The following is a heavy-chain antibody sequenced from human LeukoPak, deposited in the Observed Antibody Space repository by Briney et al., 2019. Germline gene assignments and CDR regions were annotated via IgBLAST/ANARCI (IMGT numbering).Heavy chain of an antibody. D-gene: IGHD1-1*01. CDR2: IYISAST. V-gene: IGHV4-61*02. CDR1: GDSISSGDYC. CDR3: ARHRGTWNDDRFDY. J-gene: IGHJ4*02. Sequence: PSETLSLTCTVSGDSISSGDYCWGWMGQPAGKGLEWIGRIYISASTNYNPSRKSRVSMSVYTSKNQFSLKLSSVTAAPAALYYCARHRGTWNDDRFDYWGQGTLVTVSS.